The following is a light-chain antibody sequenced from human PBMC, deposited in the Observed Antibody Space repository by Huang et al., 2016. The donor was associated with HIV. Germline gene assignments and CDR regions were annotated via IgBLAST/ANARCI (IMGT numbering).Light chain of an antibody. CDR1: QSLRDTY. V-gene: IGKV3-20*01. CDR2: GAS. Sequence: EIVLTQSPGTLSLSPGETATFSCRASQSLRDTYIAWYQQRPGQAPRLLIYGASSRATGIPDRFSGSGSGTDFTLTINRLEPQDFAVYFCLQYDMSPLTFGGGTKVEL. CDR3: LQYDMSPLT. J-gene: IGKJ4*01.